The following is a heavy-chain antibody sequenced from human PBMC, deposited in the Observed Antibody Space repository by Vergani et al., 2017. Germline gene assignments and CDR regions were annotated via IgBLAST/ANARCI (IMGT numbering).Heavy chain of an antibody. D-gene: IGHD2-15*01. CDR3: AKDWGYCSGGSCYRGLDY. Sequence: EVQLVESGGGLVQPGRSLRLSCAASGFTFDDYAMHWVRQAPGKGLEWVSGISWNSGSIGYADSVKGRFTISRDNAKNSLYLQMNSLRAEDTALYYCAKDWGYCSGGSCYRGLDYWGQGTLVTVSS. J-gene: IGHJ4*02. CDR1: GFTFDDYA. CDR2: ISWNSGSI. V-gene: IGHV3-9*01.